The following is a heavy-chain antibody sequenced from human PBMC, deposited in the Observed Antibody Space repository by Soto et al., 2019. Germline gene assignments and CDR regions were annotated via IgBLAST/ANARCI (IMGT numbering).Heavy chain of an antibody. J-gene: IGHJ4*02. CDR3: AKDLRRGRSVDSCFDN. CDR1: GFTFDDYA. V-gene: IGHV3-9*01. CDR2: INWNSGTI. D-gene: IGHD5-12*01. Sequence: EVQLVESGGGLVQPGRSLRLSCVASGFTFDDYAMHWVRQAPGKGLEWVSGINWNSGTIEYVDSVKGRFTISRDNAKKSLYLQMNSLRPEDTALYYCAKDLRRGRSVDSCFDNWGQGTLVTVSS.